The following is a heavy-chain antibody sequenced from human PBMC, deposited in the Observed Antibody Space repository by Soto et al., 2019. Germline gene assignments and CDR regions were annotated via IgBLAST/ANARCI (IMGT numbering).Heavy chain of an antibody. D-gene: IGHD1-20*01. CDR2: IIPILNIT. CDR1: GGAFNTFT. J-gene: IGHJ6*02. CDR3: ARVRGITGTYYYGMDV. V-gene: IGHV1-69*02. Sequence: SVKVSCKASGGAFNTFTIDWVRQAPGQGLEWMAKIIPILNITHYAQNFQGRVTISADKSTSTAYMELSSLRSEDTAVYYCARVRGITGTYYYGMDVWGQGTTVTVSS.